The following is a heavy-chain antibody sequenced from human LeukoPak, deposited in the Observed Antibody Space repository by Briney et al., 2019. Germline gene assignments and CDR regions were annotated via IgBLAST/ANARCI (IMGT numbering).Heavy chain of an antibody. CDR3: ASYDSSGYPIFDY. Sequence: SVKVSYKASGGTFSSYAISWVRQAPGQGLEWMGGIIPIFGTANYAQKFQGRVTITADESTSTAYMELSSLRSEDTAVYYCASYDSSGYPIFDYWGQGTLVTVSS. CDR1: GGTFSSYA. CDR2: IIPIFGTA. J-gene: IGHJ4*02. V-gene: IGHV1-69*13. D-gene: IGHD3-22*01.